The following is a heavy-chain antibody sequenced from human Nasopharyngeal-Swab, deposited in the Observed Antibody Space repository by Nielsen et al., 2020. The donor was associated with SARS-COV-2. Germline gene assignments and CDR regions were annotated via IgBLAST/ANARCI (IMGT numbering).Heavy chain of an antibody. D-gene: IGHD6-19*01. V-gene: IGHV3-30*18. CDR2: ISYDGSNK. J-gene: IGHJ4*02. CDR3: AKGNMAVAFDY. Sequence: WIRQPPGKWLEWAAVISYDGSNKYYADSVKGLFTISRDNSKNTLYLQMNSLRAEDSSFYYCAKGNMAVAFDYWGQGTLVTVSS.